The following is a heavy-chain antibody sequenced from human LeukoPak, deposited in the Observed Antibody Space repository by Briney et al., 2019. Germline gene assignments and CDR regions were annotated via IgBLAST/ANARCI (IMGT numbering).Heavy chain of an antibody. CDR3: AKDLSIGWASYSGDY. J-gene: IGHJ4*02. D-gene: IGHD3-16*01. CDR1: GGSISSYY. V-gene: IGHV4-59*01. Sequence: SETLSLTCTVSGGSISSYYWSWIRQPPGKGLEWIGYIYYSGSTNYNPSLKSRVTISVDTSKNQFSLKLSSVTAADTAVYYCAKDLSIGWASYSGDYWGQGTLVTVSS. CDR2: IYYSGST.